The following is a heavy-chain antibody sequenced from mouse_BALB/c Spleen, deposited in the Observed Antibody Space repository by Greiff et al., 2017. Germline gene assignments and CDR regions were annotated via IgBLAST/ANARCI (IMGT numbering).Heavy chain of an antibody. J-gene: IGHJ2*01. CDR3: ASRIHYYGTWDFDY. V-gene: IGHV1S56*01. Sequence: QVQLQQSGPELVKPGASVRISCKASGYTFTSYYIHWVKQRPGQGLEWIGWIYPGNVNTKYNEKFKGKATLTADKSSSTAYMQLSSLTSEDSAVYFCASRIHYYGTWDFDYWGQGTTLTVSS. CDR1: GYTFTSYY. CDR2: IYPGNVNT. D-gene: IGHD1-2*01.